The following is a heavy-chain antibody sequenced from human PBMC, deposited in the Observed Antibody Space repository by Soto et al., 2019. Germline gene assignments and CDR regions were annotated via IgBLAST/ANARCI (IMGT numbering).Heavy chain of an antibody. CDR2: INPNSGGT. D-gene: IGHD6-19*01. CDR1: GYTFTDYY. CDR3: ARDQSPSSGWPGMDV. V-gene: IGHV1-2*02. J-gene: IGHJ6*02. Sequence: KVSCKASGYTFTDYYIHWVRQAPGQGLEWMGWINPNSGGTNYAQKFQGRVTMTRDTSISTAYMELNRLRSDDTAVYYCARDQSPSSGWPGMDVWGQGTTVTVSS.